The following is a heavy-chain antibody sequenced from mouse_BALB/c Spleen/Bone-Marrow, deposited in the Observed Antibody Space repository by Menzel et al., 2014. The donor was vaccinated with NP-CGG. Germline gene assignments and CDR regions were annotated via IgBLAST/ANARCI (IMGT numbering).Heavy chain of an antibody. V-gene: IGHV1-4*01. CDR2: INPSSGYT. D-gene: IGHD1-1*01. J-gene: IGHJ2*01. CDR3: ARGGNSDY. Sequence: VQRVESGAELARPGASVKMSCKASGYTFTSYTMHWVKQRPGQGLEWIGYINPSSGYTNYNQKFKDKATLTADKSSSTAYMQLSSLTSEDSAVYYCARGGNSDYWGQGTTLTVSS. CDR1: GYTFTSYT.